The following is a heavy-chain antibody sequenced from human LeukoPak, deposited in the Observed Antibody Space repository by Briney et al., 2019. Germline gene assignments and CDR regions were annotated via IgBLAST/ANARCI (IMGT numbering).Heavy chain of an antibody. D-gene: IGHD2-2*03. CDR2: INHSGGT. V-gene: IGHV4-34*01. CDR1: GGSFSGYY. CDR3: ARLDPRGPDDY. J-gene: IGHJ4*02. Sequence: SETLSLTCAVYGGSFSGYYWSWIRQPPGKGLEWIGEINHSGGTKYNPSLKSRVTISVDTSKNQFSLKLSSVTAADTAVYYCARLDPRGPDDYWGQGTLVTVSS.